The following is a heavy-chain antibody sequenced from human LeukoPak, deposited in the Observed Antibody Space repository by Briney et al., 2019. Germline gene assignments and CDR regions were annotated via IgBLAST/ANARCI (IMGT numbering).Heavy chain of an antibody. D-gene: IGHD2-15*01. CDR2: VSTYNGNT. Sequence: ASVTVSYKASDYTFTMYGISWVRQTPGQGLEWVGWVSTYNGNTNYAQKLQGRVTMTTDTSTSTAYMELRSLRSDDTAVYYCARGPYCSGGTCYSQYYDYWGQGTLVIVSS. CDR3: ARGPYCSGGTCYSQYYDY. V-gene: IGHV1-18*01. CDR1: DYTFTMYG. J-gene: IGHJ4*02.